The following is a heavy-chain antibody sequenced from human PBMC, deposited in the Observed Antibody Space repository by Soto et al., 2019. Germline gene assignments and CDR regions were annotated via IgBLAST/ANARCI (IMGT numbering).Heavy chain of an antibody. CDR3: AKNGNYYDSSGHYYDHFDY. Sequence: PGGSLRLSCAASGFTFSSYAMSWVCQAPGKGLEWVSAISGSGGSTYYADSVKGRFTISRDNSKNTLYLQMNSLRAEDTAVYYCAKNGNYYDSSGHYYDHFDYWGQGALVTVSS. CDR1: GFTFSSYA. J-gene: IGHJ4*02. D-gene: IGHD3-22*01. CDR2: ISGSGGST. V-gene: IGHV3-23*01.